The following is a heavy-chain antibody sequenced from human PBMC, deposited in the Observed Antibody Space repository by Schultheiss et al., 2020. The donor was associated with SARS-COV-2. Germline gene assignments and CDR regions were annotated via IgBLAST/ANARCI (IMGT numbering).Heavy chain of an antibody. CDR1: GFTFSNYA. V-gene: IGHV3-30*04. Sequence: GGSLRLSCAAFGFTFSNYAMHWVRQAPGKGLEWVAVISDDGSDKYYADSVKGRFTISRDKSKNTMCLQMDTLRADDTAVFYCARDLQREGQRQLGVGYYYAMEVWGQGTTVTVSS. D-gene: IGHD6-25*01. CDR2: ISDDGSDK. CDR3: ARDLQREGQRQLGVGYYYAMEV. J-gene: IGHJ6*02.